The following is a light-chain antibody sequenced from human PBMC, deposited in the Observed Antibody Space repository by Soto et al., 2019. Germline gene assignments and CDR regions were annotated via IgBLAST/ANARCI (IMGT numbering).Light chain of an antibody. CDR3: QQYDSYSPT. CDR1: QSIGSW. V-gene: IGKV1-5*01. J-gene: IGKJ1*01. CDR2: DAS. Sequence: DIQMTQSPSTVSASVGDRVTITCRASQSIGSWLAWYQQKPGKAPKFLIYDASILEAGVPSSFSGSGSGTEFTLTISSLQPDDFATYYCQQYDSYSPTFSQGTKVEIK.